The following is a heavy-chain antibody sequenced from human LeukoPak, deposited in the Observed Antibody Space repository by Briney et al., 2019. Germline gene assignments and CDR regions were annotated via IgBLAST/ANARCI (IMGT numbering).Heavy chain of an antibody. V-gene: IGHV1-69*05. CDR3: ARDLDSSSSHPPFDY. CDR2: IIPIFGTA. Sequence: SVKVSCKASGGTFSSYAISWVRQAPGQGLEWMGGIIPIFGTANYAQKFQGRVTITTDESTSTAYMELSSLRSEDTAVYYCARDLDSSSSHPPFDYWGQGTLVTVSS. D-gene: IGHD6-13*01. CDR1: GGTFSSYA. J-gene: IGHJ4*02.